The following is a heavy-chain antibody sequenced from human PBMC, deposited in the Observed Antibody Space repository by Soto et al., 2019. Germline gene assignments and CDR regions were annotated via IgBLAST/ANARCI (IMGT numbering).Heavy chain of an antibody. CDR3: AREENCSDGICYSEYFQR. CDR2: VNPSGGST. CDR1: GYIFTAYS. V-gene: IGHV1-46*01. Sequence: ASVKVSCKASGYIFTAYSMHWVRQAPGQGLEWMGVVNPSGGSTNYAQKFQGRITMTRDTSTSTVYMDLSSQTSEDTAVYYCAREENCSDGICYSEYFQRWGQGTLVTVSS. D-gene: IGHD2-15*01. J-gene: IGHJ1*01.